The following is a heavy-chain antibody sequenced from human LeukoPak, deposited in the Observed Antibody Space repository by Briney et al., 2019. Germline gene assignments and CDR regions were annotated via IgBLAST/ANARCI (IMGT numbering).Heavy chain of an antibody. V-gene: IGHV3-7*01. CDR1: GFTFSTYW. D-gene: IGHD1-26*01. J-gene: IGHJ4*02. CDR2: IKQDGSEK. Sequence: GGSLRLSCAASGFTFSTYWMSWVRQAPGKGLEWVANIKQDGSEKYYVDSVKRRFTIPRNNAKNSLYLQMNSLRAEETALYYCARDKIVGATHFDYWGQGALVTVSS. CDR3: ARDKIVGATHFDY.